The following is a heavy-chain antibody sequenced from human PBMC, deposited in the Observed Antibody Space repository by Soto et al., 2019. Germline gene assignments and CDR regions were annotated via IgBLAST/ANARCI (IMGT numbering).Heavy chain of an antibody. V-gene: IGHV3-30*03. CDR1: GFTFSNYG. D-gene: IGHD6-13*01. CDR2: ISNDGSNE. Sequence: QVQLVESGGGVVQPGRSLRLSCAASGFTFSNYGMHWVRQAPGKGLEWLAVISNDGSNENYADSVKGRFTISRDNSKNMVYLQTNGLRAEDRAVYYCARYSSTTNYYYGMDVWGQGTTVTVSS. CDR3: ARYSSTTNYYYGMDV. J-gene: IGHJ6*02.